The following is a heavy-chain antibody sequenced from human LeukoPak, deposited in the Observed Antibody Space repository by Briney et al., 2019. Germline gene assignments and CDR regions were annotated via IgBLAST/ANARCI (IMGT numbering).Heavy chain of an antibody. V-gene: IGHV1-69*13. CDR3: ARGLYCSSSTSCYDYGMDV. CDR1: GGXFRSYG. D-gene: IGHD2-2*01. CDR2: FIPILGTP. Sequence: GASVKVSCKASGGXFRSYGLNWVRQAPGQGLEWMGGFIPILGTPKYAQNLQGRVTITADESTSTGYMELSSLRYEDTAVYYCARGLYCSSSTSCYDYGMDVWGQGTTVTVSS. J-gene: IGHJ6*02.